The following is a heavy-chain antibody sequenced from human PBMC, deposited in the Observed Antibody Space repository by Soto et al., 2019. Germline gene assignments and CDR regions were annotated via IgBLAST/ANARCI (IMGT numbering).Heavy chain of an antibody. D-gene: IGHD6-19*01. CDR1: GGTFSSYA. J-gene: IGHJ6*02. Sequence: QVQLVQSGAEVKKPGSSVKVSCKASGGTFSSYAISWVRQAPGQGLEGMGGIIPIFGTANYAQKFQGRVTITADESTSTAYMELSSLRSEETAVYYCARDRIAVAGTRGRYYYYGMDVWGQGTTVTVSS. CDR3: ARDRIAVAGTRGRYYYYGMDV. CDR2: IIPIFGTA. V-gene: IGHV1-69*01.